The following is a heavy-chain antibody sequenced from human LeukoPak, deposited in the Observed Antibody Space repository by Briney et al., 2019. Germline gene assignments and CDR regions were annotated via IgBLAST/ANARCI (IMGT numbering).Heavy chain of an antibody. CDR3: ARVGEVDSGYDLEAFDI. D-gene: IGHD5-12*01. CDR2: INPNSGGT. J-gene: IGHJ3*02. Sequence: ASVKVSCKASGYTFTGYYMHWVRQAPGQGLEWMGWINPNSGGTNYAQKFQGRVTMTRDTSISTGYMELSRLRSDDTGVYYCARVGEVDSGYDLEAFDIWGQGTMVTVSS. V-gene: IGHV1-2*02. CDR1: GYTFTGYY.